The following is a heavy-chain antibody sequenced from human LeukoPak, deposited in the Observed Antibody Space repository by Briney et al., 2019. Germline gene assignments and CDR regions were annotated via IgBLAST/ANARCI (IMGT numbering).Heavy chain of an antibody. D-gene: IGHD5-24*01. J-gene: IGHJ5*02. CDR3: ARGLLHNSPFDP. CDR2: INHSGST. CDR1: GGSFSGYY. V-gene: IGHV4-34*01. Sequence: SETLSLTCAVYGGSFSGYYWSWIRQPPGKGLEWIGEINHSGSTNYNPSLKSRVTISVDTSKNQFSLKLSSVTAADTAVYYCARGLLHNSPFDPWGQGTLVTVSS.